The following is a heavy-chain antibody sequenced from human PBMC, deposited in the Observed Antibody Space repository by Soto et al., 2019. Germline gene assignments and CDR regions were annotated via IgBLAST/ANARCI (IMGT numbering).Heavy chain of an antibody. CDR3: ARGIAVAGTNDAFDI. D-gene: IGHD6-19*01. J-gene: IGHJ3*02. CDR2: TRNKANSYTT. Sequence: GGSLRLSCAASGFTFSDHYMDWVRQAPGKGLEWVGRTRNKANSYTTEYAASVKGRFTISRDDSKNSLYLQMNSLKTEDTAVYYCARGIAVAGTNDAFDIWGQGTMVTVSS. V-gene: IGHV3-72*01. CDR1: GFTFSDHY.